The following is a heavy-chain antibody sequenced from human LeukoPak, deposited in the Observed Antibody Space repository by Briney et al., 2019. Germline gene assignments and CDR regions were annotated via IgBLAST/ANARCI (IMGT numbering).Heavy chain of an antibody. Sequence: PGGSLRLSCAASGFTFSNYWMSWVRQAPGMGLEWVANIKQDGSEKYYVDSVKGRFTISRDNAKNSLYLQMNSLRAEDTAVYYCARDTYYGSGSYGFYYYMDVWGKGTTVTVSS. CDR3: ARDTYYGSGSYGFYYYMDV. V-gene: IGHV3-7*01. D-gene: IGHD3-10*01. CDR2: IKQDGSEK. J-gene: IGHJ6*03. CDR1: GFTFSNYW.